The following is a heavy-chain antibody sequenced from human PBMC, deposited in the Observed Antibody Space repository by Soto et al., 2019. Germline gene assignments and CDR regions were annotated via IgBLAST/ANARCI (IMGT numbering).Heavy chain of an antibody. CDR3: ARDLIRTVVPAAKGPKYYYYGMDV. CDR2: INPNSGGT. J-gene: IGHJ6*02. V-gene: IGHV1-2*04. D-gene: IGHD2-2*01. Sequence: ASVKVSCKASGYTFTGYYMHWVRQAPGQGLEWMGWINPNSGGTNYAQKFQGWVTMTRDTSISTAYMELSRLRSDDTAVYYCARDLIRTVVPAAKGPKYYYYGMDVWGQGTTVTVSS. CDR1: GYTFTGYY.